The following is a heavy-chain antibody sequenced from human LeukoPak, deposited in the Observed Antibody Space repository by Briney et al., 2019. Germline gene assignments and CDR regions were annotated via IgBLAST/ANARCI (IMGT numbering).Heavy chain of an antibody. D-gene: IGHD4-17*01. Sequence: GGSLRLSCTVSGFTVSSNSMNWVRQAPGKGLEWVSYISSSTRIIYYADSVEGRFTISRDNAKNSLYLQMNSLRAEDTAVYYCARIAPENGDYDIYYYYMDVWGKGTTVTISS. V-gene: IGHV3-48*04. CDR3: ARIAPENGDYDIYYYYMDV. CDR2: ISSSTRII. CDR1: GFTVSSNS. J-gene: IGHJ6*03.